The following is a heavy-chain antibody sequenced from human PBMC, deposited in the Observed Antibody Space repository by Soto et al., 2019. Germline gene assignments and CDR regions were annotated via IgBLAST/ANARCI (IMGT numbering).Heavy chain of an antibody. D-gene: IGHD2-2*01. CDR2: IKQDGSEK. Sequence: GGSLRLSCAASGFTFSSYWMSWVRQAPGKGLEWVANIKQDGSEKYYVDSVKGRFTISRDNAKNSLYLQMNSLRAEDTAVYYCARGSVPAAILYFDYWGQGTLVTVSS. CDR1: GFTFSSYW. CDR3: ARGSVPAAILYFDY. V-gene: IGHV3-7*05. J-gene: IGHJ4*02.